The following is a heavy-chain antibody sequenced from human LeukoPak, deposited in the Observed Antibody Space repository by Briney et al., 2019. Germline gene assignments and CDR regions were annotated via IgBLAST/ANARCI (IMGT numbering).Heavy chain of an antibody. V-gene: IGHV1-8*03. Sequence: ASVKVSCKAPGYTFTSYDINWVRQATGQGLEWMGWMNPNSGNTGYAQKFQGRVTITRNTSISTAYMELSSLRSEDTAVYYCARGYNDYGDQYYFDYWGQGTLVTVSS. CDR3: ARGYNDYGDQYYFDY. D-gene: IGHD4-17*01. J-gene: IGHJ4*02. CDR1: GYTFTSYD. CDR2: MNPNSGNT.